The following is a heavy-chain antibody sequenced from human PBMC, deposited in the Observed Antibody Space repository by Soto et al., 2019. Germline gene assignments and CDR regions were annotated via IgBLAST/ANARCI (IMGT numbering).Heavy chain of an antibody. Sequence: QVQLVQSGAEVKKPGASVKVSCKASGYTFTSYGISWVRQAPGQGLEWMGWISAYNGNTNYAQKLQGRVDMTTDTSTSTAYMALRSLRSDDTAVYYCARNPGRRPGTYYYYGMDVWGQGTTVTVSS. V-gene: IGHV1-18*04. J-gene: IGHJ6*02. CDR2: ISAYNGNT. CDR1: GYTFTSYG. D-gene: IGHD1-1*01. CDR3: ARNPGRRPGTYYYYGMDV.